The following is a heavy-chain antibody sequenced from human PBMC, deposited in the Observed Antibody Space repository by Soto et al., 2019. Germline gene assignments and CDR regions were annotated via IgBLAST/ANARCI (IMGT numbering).Heavy chain of an antibody. CDR3: ARVGRQSYYDGFPIY. D-gene: IGHD3-22*01. V-gene: IGHV1-18*01. Sequence: QVQLVQSGAEVKKPGASVKVSCKASGYTFISYGIGWVRQAPGQGLECMGWISAYNGNTNYAQKLQGRVTMTTDTSTSTAYMELRSLRSDDTAVYYCARVGRQSYYDGFPIYWGQGTLVTVSS. CDR2: ISAYNGNT. J-gene: IGHJ4*02. CDR1: GYTFISYG.